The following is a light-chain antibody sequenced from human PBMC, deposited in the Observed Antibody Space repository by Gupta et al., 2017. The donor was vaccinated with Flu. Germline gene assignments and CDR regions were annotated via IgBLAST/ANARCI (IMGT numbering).Light chain of an antibody. CDR2: AAS. CDR3: QQSDSNPLWT. Sequence: DIQMTQSPSSLSASVGDRVTITCRASQSISSYLNWYQQKPGKAPKLLIYAASSWQSGVPSRFSGSGSGTDFTLTISRLQPEDFATYYCQQSDSNPLWTFGQGTKVEIK. CDR1: QSISSY. V-gene: IGKV1-39*01. J-gene: IGKJ1*01.